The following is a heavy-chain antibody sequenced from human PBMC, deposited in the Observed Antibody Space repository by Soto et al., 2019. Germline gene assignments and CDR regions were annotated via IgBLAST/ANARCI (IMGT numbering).Heavy chain of an antibody. J-gene: IGHJ5*02. V-gene: IGHV3-23*01. CDR3: AKNQGVELVPLATVDWFDP. CDR2: ISGSGYKK. Sequence: PGGSLRLSCAASGFIFENFGMSWVRQAPGKGLEWISSISGSGYKKYYADSVKGRFTISRGNSKSTVYLELNNLSAEDTAVYHCAKNQGVELVPLATVDWFDPWGQGSVVTVS. D-gene: IGHD1-26*01. CDR1: GFIFENFG.